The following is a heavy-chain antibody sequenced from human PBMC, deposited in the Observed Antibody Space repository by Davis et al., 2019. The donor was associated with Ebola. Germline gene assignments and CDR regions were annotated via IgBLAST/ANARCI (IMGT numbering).Heavy chain of an antibody. CDR1: GFTFSDYY. Sequence: GGSLTLSCAASGFTFSDYYMSWIRQAPGKGLERVSYISSSGSTIYYPDSVKGRFTISRGNAKNSLYLQMNSLRAEDTAVYYCATQPGYFDWLITKYYYYGMDVWGQGTTVTVSS. V-gene: IGHV3-11*01. D-gene: IGHD3-9*01. CDR3: ATQPGYFDWLITKYYYYGMDV. CDR2: ISSSGSTI. J-gene: IGHJ6*02.